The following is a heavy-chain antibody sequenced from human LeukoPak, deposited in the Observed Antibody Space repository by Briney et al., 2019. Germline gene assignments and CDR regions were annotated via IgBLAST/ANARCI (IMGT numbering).Heavy chain of an antibody. CDR3: ARLDSSGYYLNY. D-gene: IGHD3-22*01. Sequence: SETLSLTCTVSGGSISSSSYYCGWIRQPPGEGLEWIGSIYYSGSTYYNPSLKSRVTISVDTSKNQFSLKLSSVAAAGTAVYYCARLDSSGYYLNYWGQGTLVTVSS. V-gene: IGHV4-39*01. CDR2: IYYSGST. CDR1: GGSISSSSYY. J-gene: IGHJ4*02.